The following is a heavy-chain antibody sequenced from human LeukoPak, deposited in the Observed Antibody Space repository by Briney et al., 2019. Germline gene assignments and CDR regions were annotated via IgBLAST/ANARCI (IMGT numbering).Heavy chain of an antibody. Sequence: GASVKVSCKASGYTFTSYYMHWVRQAPGQGLEWMGIINPRGASAIYAQRFQGRVTMTRDTSTSTAHMELSSLRSEDTAVYYCAISSIGYFDYWGQGTLVTVSS. CDR1: GYTFTSYY. CDR3: AISSIGYFDY. D-gene: IGHD2-15*01. CDR2: INPRGASA. V-gene: IGHV1-46*01. J-gene: IGHJ4*02.